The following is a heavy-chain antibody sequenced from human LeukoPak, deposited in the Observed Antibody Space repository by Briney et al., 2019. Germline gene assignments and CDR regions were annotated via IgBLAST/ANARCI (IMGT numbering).Heavy chain of an antibody. CDR1: GFALTNYG. Sequence: GGSLRLSCTASGFALTNYGIQWVRQAPGKGLEWVAFIGYDGTTKYFGASVKGRFTISRDTSKNTVYLQMNTLRLEDTAVYYCAKDVRGDGHRYFEYWGEGTLVTVSS. V-gene: IGHV3-30*02. D-gene: IGHD5-24*01. CDR3: AKDVRGDGHRYFEY. CDR2: IGYDGTTK. J-gene: IGHJ4*02.